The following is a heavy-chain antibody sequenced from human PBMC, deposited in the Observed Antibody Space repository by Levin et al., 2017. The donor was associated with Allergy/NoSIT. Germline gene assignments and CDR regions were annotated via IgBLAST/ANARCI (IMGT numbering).Heavy chain of an antibody. CDR1: GFTFSSYD. D-gene: IGHD3-10*01. V-gene: IGHV3-13*04. CDR3: ARATLNGEFDY. J-gene: IGHJ4*02. Sequence: PGESLKISCAASGFTFSSYDMHWVRQATGKGLEWVSAIGTAGDTYYPGSVKGRFTISRENAKNSLYLQMNSLRAGDTAVYYCARATLNGEFDYWGQGTLVTVSS. CDR2: IGTAGDT.